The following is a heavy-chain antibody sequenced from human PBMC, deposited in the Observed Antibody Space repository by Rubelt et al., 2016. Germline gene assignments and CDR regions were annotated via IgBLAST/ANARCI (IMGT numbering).Heavy chain of an antibody. CDR2: IDYSGSS. Sequence: QLQLQESGPGLVKPSETLSLTCTVSAGSISRSTSYWGWIRQAPGKGLEWIGSIDYSGSSYYNSSLKSRVTISVDTSKNQFSLKVYSVTAADTAVYYCARTYRYYSDYWGQGTLVTVSS. J-gene: IGHJ4*02. D-gene: IGHD1-26*01. CDR3: ARTYRYYSDY. CDR1: AGSISRSTSY. V-gene: IGHV4-39*07.